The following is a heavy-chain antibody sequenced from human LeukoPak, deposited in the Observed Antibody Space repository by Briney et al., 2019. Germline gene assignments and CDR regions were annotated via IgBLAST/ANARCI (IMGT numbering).Heavy chain of an antibody. CDR3: ARDTYYDSSGGFDY. V-gene: IGHV3-48*02. Sequence: GGSLRLSCAASGFTFSSYSMTWVRQAPGKGLEWVSYISSSSSTIYYADSVKGRFTISRDNAKNSLYLQMNSLRDEDTAVYYCARDTYYDSSGGFDYWGQGTLVTVSS. CDR2: ISSSSSTI. D-gene: IGHD3-22*01. CDR1: GFTFSSYS. J-gene: IGHJ4*02.